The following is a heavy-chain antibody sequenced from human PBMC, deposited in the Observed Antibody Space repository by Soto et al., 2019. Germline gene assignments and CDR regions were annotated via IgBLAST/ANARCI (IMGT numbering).Heavy chain of an antibody. CDR1: GFTFSSYA. J-gene: IGHJ6*02. CDR2: ISYDGSNK. D-gene: IGHD5-12*01. CDR3: ARDQQWLRFHYYGMDV. V-gene: IGHV3-30-3*01. Sequence: QVQLVESGGGVVQPGRSLRLSCAASGFTFSSYAMHWVRQAPGKGLEWVAVISYDGSNKYYADSVKGRFTISRDNSKNXLYLQMNSLRAEDTAVYYCARDQQWLRFHYYGMDVWGQGTTVTVSS.